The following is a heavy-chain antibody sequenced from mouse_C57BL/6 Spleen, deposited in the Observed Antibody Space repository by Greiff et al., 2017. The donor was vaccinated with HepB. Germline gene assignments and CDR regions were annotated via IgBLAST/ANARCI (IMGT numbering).Heavy chain of an antibody. Sequence: EVQLVESGGDLVKPGGSLKLSCAASGFTFSSYGMSWVRQTPDKRLEWVATISSGGSYTYYPASVKGRFTISRDNAKNTLYLQMSSLKSEDTAMYYCAEGTWSYWGQGTTLTVSS. V-gene: IGHV5-6*01. D-gene: IGHD3-3*01. J-gene: IGHJ2*01. CDR1: GFTFSSYG. CDR3: AEGTWSY. CDR2: ISSGGSYT.